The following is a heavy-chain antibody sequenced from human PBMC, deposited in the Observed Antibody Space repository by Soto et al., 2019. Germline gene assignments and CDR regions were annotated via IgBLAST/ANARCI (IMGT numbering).Heavy chain of an antibody. D-gene: IGHD1-26*01. V-gene: IGHV4-59*01. Sequence: SETLSLTCTVSGGSISSYYWSWIRQPPGKGLEWIGYIYYSGSTNYNPSLKSRVTISVDTSKNQFSLKLSSVTAADTAVYYCAREGPTGGIDYWGQGTLVTVSS. CDR1: GGSISSYY. CDR3: AREGPTGGIDY. CDR2: IYYSGST. J-gene: IGHJ4*02.